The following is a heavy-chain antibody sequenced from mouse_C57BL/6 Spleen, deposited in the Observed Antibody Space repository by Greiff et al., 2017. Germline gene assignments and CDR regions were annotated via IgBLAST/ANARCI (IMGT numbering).Heavy chain of an antibody. CDR3: TRPYGNYPFAY. CDR1: GFTFSDAW. V-gene: IGHV6-6*01. D-gene: IGHD2-1*01. J-gene: IGHJ3*01. CDR2: IRNKANNHAT. Sequence: EVHLVESGGGLVQPGGSMKLSCAASGFTFSDAWMDWVRQSPEKGLEWVAEIRNKANNHATYYAESVKGRFTISRDYSKSSVYLQMNSLRAEDTGIYYCTRPYGNYPFAYWGQGTLVTVSA.